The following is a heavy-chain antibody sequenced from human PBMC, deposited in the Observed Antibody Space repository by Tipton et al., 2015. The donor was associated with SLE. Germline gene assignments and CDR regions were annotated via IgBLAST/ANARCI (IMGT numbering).Heavy chain of an antibody. D-gene: IGHD2-15*01. J-gene: IGHJ3*02. CDR2: IHYTGST. CDR1: GGSVGNYY. V-gene: IGHV4-59*02. Sequence: TLSLTCTVSGGSVGNYYWSWIRQSPGKGLEWIGYIHYTGSTKYNPSLKSRVTISVDTSKNQFTLKLSSVTVVDTAVYYCAREHISSLRDAFESWGQGTMVTVS. CDR3: AREHISSLRDAFES.